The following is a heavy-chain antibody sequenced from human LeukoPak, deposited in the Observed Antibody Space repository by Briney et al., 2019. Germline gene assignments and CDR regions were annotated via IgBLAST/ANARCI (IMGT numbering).Heavy chain of an antibody. Sequence: PSETLSLICAVSGYSISSGFSWGWVRQPPGKGLEWMGNIHHSGSTYYSPSLKSRLTISLDTSKNRFSLKLTSVTAEDTAVYFCARFDFIWGGSYGMDAFDIWGQGTVVTVSS. CDR2: IHHSGST. CDR1: GYSISSGFS. V-gene: IGHV4-38-2*01. CDR3: ARFDFIWGGSYGMDAFDI. J-gene: IGHJ3*02. D-gene: IGHD3-16*01.